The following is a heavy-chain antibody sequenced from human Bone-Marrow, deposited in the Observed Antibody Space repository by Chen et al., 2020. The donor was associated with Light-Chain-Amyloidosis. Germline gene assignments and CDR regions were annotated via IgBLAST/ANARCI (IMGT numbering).Heavy chain of an antibody. CDR3: ARPTSVWLQLTTGVDF. CDR2: ISNHSYK. J-gene: IGHJ4*02. D-gene: IGHD6-19*01. CDR1: GFTFSSHALTWVRQAPGKG. Sequence: EVQLVQSGVGLVQPGRSQRLTRLASGFTFSSHALTWVRQAPGKGMNWVRRAPGKGLEWLSSISNHSYKYYADSVKGRFTISRDNAMNSVYLQMNSLGAEDTAIYYCARPTSVWLQLTTGVDFWGQGTLVTVSS. V-gene: IGHV3-21*02.